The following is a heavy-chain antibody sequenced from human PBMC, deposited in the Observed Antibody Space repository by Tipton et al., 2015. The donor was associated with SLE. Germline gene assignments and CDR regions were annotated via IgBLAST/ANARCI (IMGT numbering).Heavy chain of an antibody. CDR3: ARDSGAIDY. CDR2: IYHSGST. V-gene: IGHV4-4*02. D-gene: IGHD3-10*01. Sequence: TLSLTCAVSGDSISKMNWWSWVRQPPGKGLEWIGEIYHSGSTHYNPSLKSRVTMSMDKSNNHFSLKLTSVTAADSGMYYCARDSGAIDYWGQGTLLTVSS. CDR1: GDSISKMNW. J-gene: IGHJ4*02.